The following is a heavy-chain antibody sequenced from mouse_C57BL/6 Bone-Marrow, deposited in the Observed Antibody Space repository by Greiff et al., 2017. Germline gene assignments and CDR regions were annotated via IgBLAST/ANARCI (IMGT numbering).Heavy chain of an antibody. V-gene: IGHV1-50*01. Sequence: VQLQQPGAELVKPGASVKLSCKASGYTFTSYWMQWVKQRPGQGLEWIGEIDPSDSYTNYNQKFKGKATLTVDTYSSTAYMQLSSLTSEDSAVYYCARGKLAWFAYWGQGTLVTVSA. CDR3: ARGKLAWFAY. CDR2: IDPSDSYT. CDR1: GYTFTSYW. J-gene: IGHJ3*01.